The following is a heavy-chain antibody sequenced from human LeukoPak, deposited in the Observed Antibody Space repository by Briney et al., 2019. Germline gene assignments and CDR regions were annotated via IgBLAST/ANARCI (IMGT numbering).Heavy chain of an antibody. D-gene: IGHD3-22*01. Sequence: AGGSLRLSCAASGFTFSSYEMNWVRQAPGKGLEWVSYISSSGSTIYYADSVKGRFTISRDNAKNSLYLQMNSLRAEDTAVYYCARNTCSDYYDSSGYSPGDFDYWGQGTLVTVSS. V-gene: IGHV3-48*03. J-gene: IGHJ4*02. CDR1: GFTFSSYE. CDR2: ISSSGSTI. CDR3: ARNTCSDYYDSSGYSPGDFDY.